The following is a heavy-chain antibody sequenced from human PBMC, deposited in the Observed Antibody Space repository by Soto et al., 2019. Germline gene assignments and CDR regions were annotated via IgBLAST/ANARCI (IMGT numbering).Heavy chain of an antibody. J-gene: IGHJ4*02. CDR3: GRSLAVTAIDH. CDR1: GYTFNNYF. CDR2: INTSGDTT. V-gene: IGHV1-46*02. D-gene: IGHD2-21*02. Sequence: ASVKVSCKASGYTFNNYFMHWVRQAPGQGLEWMGIINTSGDTTSYAQRFRGRVTMTRDTSTSTLYMVLSSLTSEDTAVYYCGRSLAVTAIDHWGQGTLVTSPQ.